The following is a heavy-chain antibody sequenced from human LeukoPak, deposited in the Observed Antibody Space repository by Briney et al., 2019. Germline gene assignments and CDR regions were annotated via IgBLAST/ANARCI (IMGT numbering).Heavy chain of an antibody. D-gene: IGHD5-18*01. Sequence: SETLSLTCTVSGGSMSSSSYYWGWIRQPPGKGLEWIGSIYYSGSTYYNPSLKSRVTISVDTSKNQFSLKLSSVTAADTAVYYCARVGYSYHSGYYFDYWGQGTLATVSS. CDR1: GGSMSSSSYY. V-gene: IGHV4-39*01. J-gene: IGHJ4*02. CDR2: IYYSGST. CDR3: ARVGYSYHSGYYFDY.